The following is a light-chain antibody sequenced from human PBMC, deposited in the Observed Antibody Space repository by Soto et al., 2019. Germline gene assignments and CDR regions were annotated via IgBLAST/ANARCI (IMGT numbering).Light chain of an antibody. CDR2: ANS. J-gene: IGLJ1*01. V-gene: IGLV1-40*01. Sequence: QSVLTQPPSVSGAPGQRVTISCTGSNSNIGAGYDVHWYQQLPGTAPQLLIYANSNRPSGVPDRFSGSKSGTSASLAITGLQAEDEADYYCQSYESSLSGYVFGTVTKVTVL. CDR1: NSNIGAGYD. CDR3: QSYESSLSGYV.